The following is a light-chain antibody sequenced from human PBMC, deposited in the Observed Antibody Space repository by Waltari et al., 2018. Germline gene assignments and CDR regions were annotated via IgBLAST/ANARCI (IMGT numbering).Light chain of an antibody. CDR1: QSVSSY. CDR2: GAS. V-gene: IGKV3D-15*01. Sequence: EIVMTQSPATLSVSPGERATLSCRASQSVSSYLAWYQQKPGQAPRLLIHGASTRATGIPARFSGSGSGTEFTLTISSLQSEDFAVYYCQQYKNWPSWTFGQGTKVEIK. CDR3: QQYKNWPSWT. J-gene: IGKJ1*01.